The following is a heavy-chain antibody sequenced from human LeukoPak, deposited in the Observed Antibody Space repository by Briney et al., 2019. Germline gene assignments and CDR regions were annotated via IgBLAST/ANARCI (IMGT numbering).Heavy chain of an antibody. CDR2: IDPSDSYT. J-gene: IGHJ5*02. CDR1: GCTFTGYW. Sequence: GESLKISCKGSGCTFTGYWISWVRQMPGKGLEWMGRIDPSDSYTNYSPSSQGHVTISADKSISTAYLQWSSLKASDTAMYYCARQSIGSAFDPWGQGTLVTVSS. V-gene: IGHV5-10-1*01. D-gene: IGHD6-6*01. CDR3: ARQSIGSAFDP.